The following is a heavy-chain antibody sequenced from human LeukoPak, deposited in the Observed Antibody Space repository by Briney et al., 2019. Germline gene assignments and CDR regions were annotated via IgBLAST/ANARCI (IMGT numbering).Heavy chain of an antibody. V-gene: IGHV4-30-4*01. J-gene: IGHJ4*02. Sequence: PSETLSLTCTVSGGSISSGDYYWSWIRQPPGKGLEWIGYIYYSGSTYYNPSLKSRVTISVDTSKNQFSLKLSSVTAADTAVYYCARDVRDYYDSSGYSDYWGQGTLVTVSS. CDR1: GGSISSGDYY. CDR2: IYYSGST. CDR3: ARDVRDYYDSSGYSDY. D-gene: IGHD3-22*01.